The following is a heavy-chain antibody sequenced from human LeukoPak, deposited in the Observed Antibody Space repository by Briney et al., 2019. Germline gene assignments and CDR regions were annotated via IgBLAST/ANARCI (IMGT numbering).Heavy chain of an antibody. Sequence: PSETLSLTCTVSGGSISSYYWSWIRQPPGKGLEWTGYIYYSGSTNYNPSLKSRVTISVDTSKNQFSLKLSSVTAADTAVYYCASEMATNLFDYWGQGTLVTVSS. V-gene: IGHV4-59*01. J-gene: IGHJ4*02. CDR3: ASEMATNLFDY. D-gene: IGHD5-24*01. CDR2: IYYSGST. CDR1: GGSISSYY.